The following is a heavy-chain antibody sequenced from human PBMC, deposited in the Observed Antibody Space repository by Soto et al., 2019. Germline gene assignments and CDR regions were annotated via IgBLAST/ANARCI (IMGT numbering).Heavy chain of an antibody. CDR2: ISSSSYTI. Sequence: EVQLVESGGGLVQPGGSLRLSCTASGFTFSTYTMNWVRQAPGKGLEWVSYISSSSYTIYYADSVKGRFTISRDNAKNSLYLQMNSLRDEGTAVYYCARGDPWIRDGMDVWGQGTTVTVSS. D-gene: IGHD5-18*01. J-gene: IGHJ6*02. CDR3: ARGDPWIRDGMDV. CDR1: GFTFSTYT. V-gene: IGHV3-48*02.